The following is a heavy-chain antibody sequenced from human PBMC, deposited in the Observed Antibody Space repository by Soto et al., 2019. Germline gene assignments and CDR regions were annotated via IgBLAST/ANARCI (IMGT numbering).Heavy chain of an antibody. V-gene: IGHV4-34*01. CDR2: INDRGSI. CDR3: ARESHDIWTGPPWGWDFDI. Sequence: QVQLQQWGAGPLRPLETLSLTCGVSGGSFSVYYWAWIGQSPGKGLEWIGEINDRGSINYNPSLMSRVSISVDTSKNHYSLNLRSVTSADTAVYYCARESHDIWTGPPWGWDFDIWCRGTLVSVSS. D-gene: IGHD3-9*01. CDR1: GGSFSVYY. J-gene: IGHJ2*01.